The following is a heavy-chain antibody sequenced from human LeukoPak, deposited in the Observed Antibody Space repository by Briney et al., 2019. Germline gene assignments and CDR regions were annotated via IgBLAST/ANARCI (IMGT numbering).Heavy chain of an antibody. CDR1: GGSISSYYW. CDR2: IYWDDDK. V-gene: IGHV2-5*08. D-gene: IGHD6-6*01. J-gene: IGHJ4*02. Sequence: TLSLTCTVSGGSISSYYWSWIRQPPGKALEWLALIYWDDDKRYSPSLKSRLTITKDTSKNQVVLTVTNMDPVDTGTYYCAHSSNSGAARFGFDYWGQGTLVTVSS. CDR3: AHSSNSGAARFGFDY.